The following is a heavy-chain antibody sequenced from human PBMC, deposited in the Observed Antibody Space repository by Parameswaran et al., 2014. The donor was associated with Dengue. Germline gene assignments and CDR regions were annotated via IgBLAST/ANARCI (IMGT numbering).Heavy chain of an antibody. D-gene: IGHD6-19*01. V-gene: IGHV4-34*01. Sequence: VRQAPGKGLEWIGEINHSGSTNYNPSLKSRVTISVDTSKNQFSLKLSSVTAADTAVYYCARGGNTYSSGWYFRRNWFDPWGQGTLVTVSS. CDR3: ARGGNTYSSGWYFRRNWFDP. J-gene: IGHJ5*02. CDR2: INHSGST.